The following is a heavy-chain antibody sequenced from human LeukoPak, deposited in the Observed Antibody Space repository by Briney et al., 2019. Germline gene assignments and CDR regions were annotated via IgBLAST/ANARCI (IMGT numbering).Heavy chain of an antibody. J-gene: IGHJ4*02. CDR1: GYNFIDYY. CDR3: ARGVVVVVAAGPSRAYYFDY. Sequence: ASVKVSCKTSGYNFIDYYVYWVRQAPGQRLEWMGWINPNGGGTNYAQKFQGRVTMTRDTSITTAYMELSSLRSDDTAVYYCARGVVVVVAAGPSRAYYFDYWGQGTLVTVSS. CDR2: INPNGGGT. V-gene: IGHV1-2*02. D-gene: IGHD2-15*01.